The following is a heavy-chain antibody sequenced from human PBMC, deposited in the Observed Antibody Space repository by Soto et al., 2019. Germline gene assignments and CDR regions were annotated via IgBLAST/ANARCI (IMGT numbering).Heavy chain of an antibody. CDR3: ATGDSGSYYYFDY. CDR2: FDPEDGEK. Sequence: ASVKVSCKVSGYTLTELSMHWVRQAPGKGLEWMGGFDPEDGEKIYAQKFQGRVTMTEDTSTDTAYMELSSLRSEDTAVYYCATGDSGSYYYFDYWGQGTLVTVSS. V-gene: IGHV1-24*01. J-gene: IGHJ4*02. D-gene: IGHD1-26*01. CDR1: GYTLTELS.